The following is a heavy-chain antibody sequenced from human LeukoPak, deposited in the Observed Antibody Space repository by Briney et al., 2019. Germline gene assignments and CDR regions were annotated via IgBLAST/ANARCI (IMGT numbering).Heavy chain of an antibody. CDR1: GITLSNYA. V-gene: IGHV3-23*01. Sequence: GGSLSLSCAGSGITLSNYAMTWPRQAPGKGLEWVAGISCSCGGTNYADSVKGRFTISRDNYKNTLYLQMNSLGAEDTAVYFCAKRGVVIRVILVGFHKEAYYFDSWGQGALVTVSS. CDR3: AKRGVVIRVILVGFHKEAYYFDS. D-gene: IGHD3-22*01. CDR2: ISCSCGGT. J-gene: IGHJ4*02.